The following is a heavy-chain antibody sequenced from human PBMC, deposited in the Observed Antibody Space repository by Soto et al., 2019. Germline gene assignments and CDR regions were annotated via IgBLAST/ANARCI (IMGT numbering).Heavy chain of an antibody. D-gene: IGHD6-13*01. Sequence: GGSLRLSCAASGFTFSSYAMSWVRQAPGKGLEWVSAISGSGGSTYYADSVKGRFTISRDNSKNTLYLQMNSLRAEDTAVYYCAKDNSNSSSWYGYYYYGMDVWGQGTTVTVSS. J-gene: IGHJ6*02. V-gene: IGHV3-23*01. CDR3: AKDNSNSSSWYGYYYYGMDV. CDR2: ISGSGGST. CDR1: GFTFSSYA.